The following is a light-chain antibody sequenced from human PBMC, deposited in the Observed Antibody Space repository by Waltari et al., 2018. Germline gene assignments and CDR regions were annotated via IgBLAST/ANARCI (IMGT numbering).Light chain of an antibody. Sequence: QTEVTQEPSLTVSPGGTVTLTCGSSIGTVTRGFMPNWFQQKPGQAPTPLIYTTNNNHPWTPARFSGSLLGGEGALILSDVQPEDEADYYCLLDAGGFWVFGGGTRLTVL. CDR3: LLDAGGFWV. CDR2: TTN. V-gene: IGLV7-43*01. CDR1: IGTVTRGFM. J-gene: IGLJ3*02.